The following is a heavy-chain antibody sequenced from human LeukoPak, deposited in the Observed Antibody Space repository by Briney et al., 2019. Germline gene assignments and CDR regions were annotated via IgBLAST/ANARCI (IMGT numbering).Heavy chain of an antibody. CDR2: IKQDGSEQ. CDR3: SRPLMYYYGSETYFWFDP. V-gene: IGHV3-7*01. CDR1: GFTFTTYW. J-gene: IGHJ5*02. D-gene: IGHD3-10*01. Sequence: GGSLRLSCAASGFTFTTYWMGWVRQAPGKGLEWVANIKQDGSEQYYVDSVKGRFTISRDNAKNSLSLQMNSLRAEDTAVYYCSRPLMYYYGSETYFWFDPWGQGTLVTVSS.